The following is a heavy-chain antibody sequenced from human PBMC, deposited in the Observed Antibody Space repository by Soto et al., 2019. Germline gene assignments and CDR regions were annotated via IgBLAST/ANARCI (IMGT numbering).Heavy chain of an antibody. CDR1: GFTFSSYS. CDR3: ARDLDNWNPHDAFDI. J-gene: IGHJ3*02. D-gene: IGHD1-20*01. V-gene: IGHV3-21*01. Sequence: PGGSLRLSCAASGFTFSSYSMNWVRQAPGKGLEWVSSISSSSSYIYYADSVKGRFTISRDNAKNSLYLQMNSLRAEDTAVYYCARDLDNWNPHDAFDIWGQGTMVTVSS. CDR2: ISSSSSYI.